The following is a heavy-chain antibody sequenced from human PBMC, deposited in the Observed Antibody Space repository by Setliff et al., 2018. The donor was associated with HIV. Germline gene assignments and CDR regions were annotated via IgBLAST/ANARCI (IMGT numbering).Heavy chain of an antibody. CDR3: ARDFRVQLWLRGPFDY. CDR2: ISSTSDYI. J-gene: IGHJ4*02. Sequence: GGSLRLSCAVSGFTFSDYSMNWVRQAPGKGLEWVSSISSTSDYIYYADSVKGRFIISRDNAKNSLYLQMNSLRAEDTAVYYCARDFRVQLWLRGPFDYWGQGTLVTVSS. D-gene: IGHD5-18*01. V-gene: IGHV3-21*01. CDR1: GFTFSDYS.